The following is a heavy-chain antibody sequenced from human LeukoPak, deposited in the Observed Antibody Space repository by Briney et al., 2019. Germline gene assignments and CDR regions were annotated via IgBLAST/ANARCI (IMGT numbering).Heavy chain of an antibody. CDR2: ISWNSGSI. J-gene: IGHJ6*02. V-gene: IGHV3-9*01. CDR1: GLTFDDYP. CDR3: AKHMGYGMDV. Sequence: GGSLRLSCAASGLTFDDYPMHWVRQAPGKGLEWVSGISWNSGSIGYADSVKGRFTISRDNAKNSLYLQMNSLRAEDTALYYCAKHMGYGMDVWGQGTTVTVSS.